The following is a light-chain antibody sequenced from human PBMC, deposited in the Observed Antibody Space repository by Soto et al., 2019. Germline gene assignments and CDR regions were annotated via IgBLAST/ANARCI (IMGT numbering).Light chain of an antibody. V-gene: IGKV1-5*03. CDR2: KAS. J-gene: IGKJ1*01. CDR3: QQYYSYPWT. Sequence: DIQMTQSPSILSASVGDRVTITCRASQSISTWLAWSQQKPGKAPKVLIFKASSLESGTPSRFSGRRSGTQFTLTISCLQSEDFATYYCQQYYSYPWTFGQGTKVDIK. CDR1: QSISTW.